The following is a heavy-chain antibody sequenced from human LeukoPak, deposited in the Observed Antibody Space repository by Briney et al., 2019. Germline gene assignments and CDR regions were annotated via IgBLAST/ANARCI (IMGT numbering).Heavy chain of an antibody. V-gene: IGHV1-8*01. J-gene: IGHJ4*02. CDR3: ARGSYYSHTLLDN. CDR2: VNPKTGNT. D-gene: IGHD3-10*01. CDR1: GYTFTSHD. Sequence: ASVKVSCKATGYTFTSHDINWVRQAPGQGLEWMGRVNPKTGNTGYPARFQGRVTFTWNTSISTVFMEVSSLTSEDTAVFHCARGSYYSHTLLDNWGQGTLVTVSS.